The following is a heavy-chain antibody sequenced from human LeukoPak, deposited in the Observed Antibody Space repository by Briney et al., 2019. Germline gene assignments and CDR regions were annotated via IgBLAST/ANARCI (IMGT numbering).Heavy chain of an antibody. CDR2: ISSSSSYI. V-gene: IGHV3-21*01. CDR3: ASILDPYCSSTSCTDY. Sequence: GGSLRLSCAASGFTFSSYSMNWVRHAPGKGLEWVSYISSSSSYIYYADSVKGRFTISRDNAKNSLYLQMNSLRAEDTAVYYCASILDPYCSSTSCTDYWGQGTLVTVSS. CDR1: GFTFSSYS. D-gene: IGHD2-2*01. J-gene: IGHJ4*02.